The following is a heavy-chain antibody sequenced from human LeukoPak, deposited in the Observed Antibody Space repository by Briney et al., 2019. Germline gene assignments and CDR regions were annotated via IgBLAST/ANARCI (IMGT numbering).Heavy chain of an antibody. D-gene: IGHD3-3*01. CDR3: ARHYDFWSGYIDY. J-gene: IGHJ4*02. CDR2: IYYSGNT. Sequence: SETLSLTCTVSGGSISSYYWSWIRQPPGKGLEWIGYIYYSGNTNYNPSLKSRVTISVDTSKNQFSLKLSSVTAADTAVYYCARHYDFWSGYIDYWGQGTLATVSS. CDR1: GGSISSYY. V-gene: IGHV4-59*01.